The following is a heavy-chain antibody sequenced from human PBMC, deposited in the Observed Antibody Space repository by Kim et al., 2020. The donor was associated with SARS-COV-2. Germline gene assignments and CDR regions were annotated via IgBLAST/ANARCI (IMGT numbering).Heavy chain of an antibody. CDR1: GFTFSDYY. Sequence: GGSLRLSCAASGFTFSDYYMSWIRQAPGKGLEWVSYISSSSSYTNYADSVKGRFTISRDNAKNSLYLQMNSLRAEDTAVYYCARADYYGSGDDYWGQGTLVTVSS. D-gene: IGHD3-10*01. CDR3: ARADYYGSGDDY. V-gene: IGHV3-11*06. J-gene: IGHJ4*02. CDR2: ISSSSSYT.